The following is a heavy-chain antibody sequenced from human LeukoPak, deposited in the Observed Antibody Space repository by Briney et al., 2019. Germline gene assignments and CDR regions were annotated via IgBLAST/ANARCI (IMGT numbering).Heavy chain of an antibody. J-gene: IGHJ3*01. CDR3: ARSGLDAFDF. D-gene: IGHD5-12*01. Sequence: GGSLRLSCAASGFTVSTNYMSWVRQAPGKGLEWVSSITSSSTYIYYADSVKGRFTISRDSAKMSLFLQMSSLRAEDTAVYYCARSGLDAFDFWGQGTMVTVSS. V-gene: IGHV3-21*01. CDR1: GFTVSTNY. CDR2: ITSSSTYI.